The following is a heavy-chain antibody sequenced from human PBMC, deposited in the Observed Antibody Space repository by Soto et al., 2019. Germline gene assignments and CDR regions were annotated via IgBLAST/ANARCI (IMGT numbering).Heavy chain of an antibody. CDR1: GFTFSDYY. V-gene: IGHV3-11*05. D-gene: IGHD3-10*01. CDR3: ARDHYGPGWFDP. J-gene: IGHJ5*02. CDR2: ISSSSSYT. Sequence: GGSLRLSCAASGFTFSDYYMNWIRQAPGKWLEWVSYISSSSSYTNYADSVKGRFTISRDNAKNSLYLQMNSLRAEDTAVYYCARDHYGPGWFDPWGQGTLVTVSS.